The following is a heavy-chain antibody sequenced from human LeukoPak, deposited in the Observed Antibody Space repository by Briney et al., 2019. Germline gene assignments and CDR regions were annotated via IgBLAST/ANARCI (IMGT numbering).Heavy chain of an antibody. CDR2: ITSEADGGTT. J-gene: IGHJ4*02. D-gene: IGHD6-19*01. CDR1: GFIFSNAW. Sequence: GGSLRLSCAASGFIFSNAWMNWVRQAPGKGLEWVGRITSEADGGTTDYAAPVKGRFTISRDDSKNTLYLQMNGLKMDDTAVYYCTTTGGRYSSLRYWGQGPLVTVSS. V-gene: IGHV3-15*01. CDR3: TTTGGRYSSLRY.